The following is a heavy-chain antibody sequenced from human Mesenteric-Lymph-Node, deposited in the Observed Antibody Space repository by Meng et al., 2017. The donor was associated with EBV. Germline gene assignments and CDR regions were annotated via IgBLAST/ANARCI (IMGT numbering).Heavy chain of an antibody. CDR1: GASSFTSNW. CDR3: VRGLGGSGNYYFDY. D-gene: IGHD3-10*01. Sequence: QVHLQESGPGLVKPSGTLSLTCAVSGASSFTSNWWSWVRQTPGKGLEWIGEVFHSGSTNYNPSLKSRVTISVDKSKNQFSLEVTSVTAADAAVYYCVRGLGGSGNYYFDYWGQGTLVTVSS. CDR2: VFHSGST. V-gene: IGHV4-4*02. J-gene: IGHJ4*02.